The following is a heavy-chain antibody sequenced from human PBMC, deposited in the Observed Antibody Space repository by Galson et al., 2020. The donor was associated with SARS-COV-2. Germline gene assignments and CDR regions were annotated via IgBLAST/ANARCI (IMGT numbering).Heavy chain of an antibody. D-gene: IGHD1-26*01. Sequence: ATVKVSCKASGYTFTSYAMNWVRQAPGQGLEWMGWINTNTGNPTYAQGFTGRFVFSLDTSVSTAYLQISSLKAEDTAVYYCARAPGRATVIVGAIHYYYYGMDVWGQGTTVTVSS. V-gene: IGHV7-4-1*02. CDR1: GYTFTSYA. CDR3: ARAPGRATVIVGAIHYYYYGMDV. J-gene: IGHJ6*02. CDR2: INTNTGNP.